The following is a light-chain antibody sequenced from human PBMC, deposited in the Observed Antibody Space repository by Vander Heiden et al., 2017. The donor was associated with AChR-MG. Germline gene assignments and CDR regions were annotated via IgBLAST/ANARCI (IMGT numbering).Light chain of an antibody. V-gene: IGKV1-33*01. CDR2: DAS. CDR3: QQEDNLPIT. J-gene: IGKJ5*01. Sequence: DIPMTQSPSSLSASVGDRVTITCQASQDISNYLNWYQQKPGKAPKLLIYDASNLETGGPSRFSGSGSGTDFTFTISSLQPEDIATYYCQQEDNLPITFGQGTRLEIK. CDR1: QDISNY.